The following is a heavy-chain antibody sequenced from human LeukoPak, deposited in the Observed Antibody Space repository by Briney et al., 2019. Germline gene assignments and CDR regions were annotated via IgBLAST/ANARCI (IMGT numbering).Heavy chain of an antibody. Sequence: ASVKVSCKASGYTFTSYYMHWVRQAPGQGLEWMGIINPSGGSTSYAQKFQGRVTMTRDMSTSTVYMELSSLRPEDTAVYYCARSPAPYSSSWYWDYWGQGTLVTVSS. CDR1: GYTFTSYY. CDR2: INPSGGST. V-gene: IGHV1-46*01. CDR3: ARSPAPYSSSWYWDY. D-gene: IGHD6-13*01. J-gene: IGHJ4*02.